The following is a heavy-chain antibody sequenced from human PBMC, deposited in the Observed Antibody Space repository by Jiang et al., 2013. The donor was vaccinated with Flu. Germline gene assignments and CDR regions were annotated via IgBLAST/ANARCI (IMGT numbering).Heavy chain of an antibody. Sequence: GPGLVKPSETLSLTCTVSGGSISSSSYYWGWIRQPPGKGLEWIGSIYYSGSTYYNPSLKSRVTISVDTSKNQFSLKLSSVTAADTAVYYCARQNYDILTGYRNNWFDPWGQGTLVTVSS. V-gene: IGHV4-39*01. J-gene: IGHJ5*02. CDR1: GGSISSSSYY. CDR2: IYYSGST. CDR3: ARQNYDILTGYRNNWFDP. D-gene: IGHD3-9*01.